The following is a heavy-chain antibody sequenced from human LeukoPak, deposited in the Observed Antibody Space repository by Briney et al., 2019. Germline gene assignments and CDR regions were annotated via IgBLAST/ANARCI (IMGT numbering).Heavy chain of an antibody. CDR1: GDSVSSNSAA. D-gene: IGHD2-21*01. V-gene: IGHV6-1*01. CDR2: TYYRSKWYN. J-gene: IGHJ6*02. CDR3: ARALWPGAYYYYYYGMDV. Sequence: SQTLSLTCAISGDSVSSNSAAWNWIRQSPSRGLEWLGRTYYRSKWYNDYAVSVKSRITINPDTSKNQFSLQRNSVTPEDTAVYYCARALWPGAYYYYYYGMDVWGQGTTVTVSS.